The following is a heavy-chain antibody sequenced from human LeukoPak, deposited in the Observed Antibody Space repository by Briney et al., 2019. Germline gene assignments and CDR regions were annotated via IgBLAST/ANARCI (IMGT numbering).Heavy chain of an antibody. Sequence: GGSLRLSCAASGLTFSGYDMHWVRQAPGKGLEWVSAISGSGGSTYYADSVKGRFTISRDNSKNTLYLQMNSLRAEDTAVYYCAKVGPVWLRFLEWLESYFDYWGQGTLVTVSS. D-gene: IGHD3-3*01. CDR2: ISGSGGST. V-gene: IGHV3-23*01. CDR3: AKVGPVWLRFLEWLESYFDY. J-gene: IGHJ4*02. CDR1: GLTFSGYD.